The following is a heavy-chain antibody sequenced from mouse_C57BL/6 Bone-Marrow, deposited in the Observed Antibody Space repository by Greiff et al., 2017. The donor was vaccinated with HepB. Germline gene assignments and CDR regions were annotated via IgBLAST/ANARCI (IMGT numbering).Heavy chain of an antibody. J-gene: IGHJ4*01. CDR3: ARGAHAHYYAMDY. D-gene: IGHD3-2*02. V-gene: IGHV1-55*01. CDR1: GYTFTSYW. Sequence: QVQLQQPGAELVKPGASVKMSCKASGYTFTSYWITWVKQRPGQGLEWIGDIYPGSGSTNYNEKFKSKATLTVDTSSSTAYMQLSCLTSEDSAVYYCARGAHAHYYAMDYWGQGTSVTVSS. CDR2: IYPGSGST.